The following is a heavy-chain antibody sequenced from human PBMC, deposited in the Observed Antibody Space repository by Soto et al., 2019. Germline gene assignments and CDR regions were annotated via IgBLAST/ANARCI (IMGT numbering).Heavy chain of an antibody. J-gene: IGHJ4*02. CDR3: AADRCHNGASSVGWW. CDR2: IKSKTDGGTT. Sequence: GGSLRLSCATSGVTFSNAWMNWVRQAPGKGLEWVGRIKSKTDGGTTDYAAPVKGRFTISRDDSKNTLYLQMNSLETEDTAVYYRAADRCHNGASSVGWWWGQETLLPISS. CDR1: GVTFSNAW. V-gene: IGHV3-15*07. D-gene: IGHD2-8*01.